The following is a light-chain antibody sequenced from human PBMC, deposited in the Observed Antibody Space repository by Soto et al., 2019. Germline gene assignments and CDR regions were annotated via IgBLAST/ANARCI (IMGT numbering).Light chain of an antibody. CDR2: NTF. J-gene: IGKJ2*01. CDR3: QQYNNWPYT. Sequence: EIVMTQSPATLSVFPGERATLSCRASQSVSSHLVWYQQKPGQAPKLLIYNTFTRATGIPVRFSGSWSGTEFTLTISSLQSEDLAVYYCQQYNNWPYTFGQGTKLEI. CDR1: QSVSSH. V-gene: IGKV3-15*01.